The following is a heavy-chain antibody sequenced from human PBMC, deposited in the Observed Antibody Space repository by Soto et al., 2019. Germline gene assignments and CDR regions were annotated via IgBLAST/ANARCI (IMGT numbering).Heavy chain of an antibody. J-gene: IGHJ6*02. V-gene: IGHV4-39*01. CDR2: IYYSGST. Sequence: SETLSLTCTVSGGSISSSSYYWGWIRQPPGKGLEWIGSIYYSGSTYYNPSLKSRVTISVDTPKNQFSLKLSSVTAADTAVYYCAITMVRGVIYYYGMDVWGQGTTVTVSS. D-gene: IGHD3-10*01. CDR3: AITMVRGVIYYYGMDV. CDR1: GGSISSSSYY.